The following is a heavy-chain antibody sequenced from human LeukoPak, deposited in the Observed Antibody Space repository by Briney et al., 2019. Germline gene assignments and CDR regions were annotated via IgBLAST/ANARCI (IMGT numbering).Heavy chain of an antibody. CDR2: INHSGST. CDR1: GGSFSGYD. Sequence: SETLSLTCAVYGGSFSGYDWSWIRQPPGKGLEWIGQINHSGSTNYNPSLKSRVSISVDTSKNQFSLRLTSVTAADTAVYYCARGHRDYDVLTGYYYNYRGQGTLVTVSS. CDR3: ARGHRDYDVLTGYYYNY. V-gene: IGHV4-34*01. J-gene: IGHJ4*02. D-gene: IGHD3-9*01.